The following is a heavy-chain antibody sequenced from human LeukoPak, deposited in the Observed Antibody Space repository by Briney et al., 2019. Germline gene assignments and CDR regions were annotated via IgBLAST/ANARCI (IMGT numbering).Heavy chain of an antibody. CDR3: QSRFLEWLLDY. J-gene: IGHJ4*02. CDR1: GGSISSNNYF. D-gene: IGHD3-3*01. Sequence: SETLSLTCTVSGGSISSNNYFWGWIRQPPGKGLEWIGSIYDSGSTYCNPSLKSRVTISVDTSKNQFSLKLNSVTAADTAMYYCQSRFLEWLLDYWGQGTLVTVSS. CDR2: IYDSGST. V-gene: IGHV4-39*01.